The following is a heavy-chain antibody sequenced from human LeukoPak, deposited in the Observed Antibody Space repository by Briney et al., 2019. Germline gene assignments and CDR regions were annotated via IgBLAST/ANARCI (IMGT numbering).Heavy chain of an antibody. V-gene: IGHV3-30*18. CDR1: GFPFHDHD. CDR3: AKTLDGFWPQFDF. CDR2: ISHGGGKE. J-gene: IGHJ4*02. D-gene: IGHD5-24*01. Sequence: PGGSLRLSCAASGFPFHDHDMYWVRQTPGRGLEWVALISHGGGKEHYAESVKGRFTISRDNSRNTVNLQMSSLRSDDTAIYYCAKTLDGFWPQFDFWGQGTLLTVSS.